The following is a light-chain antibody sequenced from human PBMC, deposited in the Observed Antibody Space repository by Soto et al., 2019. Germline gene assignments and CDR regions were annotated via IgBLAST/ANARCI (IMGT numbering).Light chain of an antibody. Sequence: EIVLTQSPASLSLSPGERDTLSCRASQSVNSNLAWYQHKPGQAPRLLIYDASNRATGIPARFSGSGSGTDFTLTVSSLEPEDFAVYYCQHGSDWPPFTFGQGTRLE. V-gene: IGKV3-11*01. CDR1: QSVNSN. CDR3: QHGSDWPPFT. J-gene: IGKJ5*01. CDR2: DAS.